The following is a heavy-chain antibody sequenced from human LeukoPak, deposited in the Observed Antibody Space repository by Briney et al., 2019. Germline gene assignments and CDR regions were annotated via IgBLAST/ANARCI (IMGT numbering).Heavy chain of an antibody. D-gene: IGHD3-10*01. Sequence: SETLSLTCTVSGGSISSDADYWSWIRQHPGKDLKWIGYIQYSGTTYYSPSLKSRVTISLDTSNNQFSLRLSSVTAADTAVYYCARNTVVRGAHGMDVWGQGTTVTVSS. CDR3: ARNTVVRGAHGMDV. CDR1: GGSISSDADY. J-gene: IGHJ6*02. V-gene: IGHV4-31*03. CDR2: IQYSGTT.